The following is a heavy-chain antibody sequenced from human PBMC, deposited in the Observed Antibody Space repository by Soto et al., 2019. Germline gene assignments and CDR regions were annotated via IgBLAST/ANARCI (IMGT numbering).Heavy chain of an antibody. CDR1: AGSISSGDYY. D-gene: IGHD3-3*01. Sequence: SETLSLTCIVAAGSISSGDYYWSWLRQPPGKGLEWIGYIYYSGSTYYNPSLKSRVTISVDTSKSQFSLKLSSVTAADTAVYYCARDNILGILYGGMDVWGQGTTVTVSS. V-gene: IGHV4-30-4*01. CDR2: IYYSGST. J-gene: IGHJ6*02. CDR3: ARDNILGILYGGMDV.